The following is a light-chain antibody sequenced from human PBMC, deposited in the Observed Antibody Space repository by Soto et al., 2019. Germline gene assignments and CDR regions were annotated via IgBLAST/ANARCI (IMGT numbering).Light chain of an antibody. CDR3: QQYNSHSFYT. V-gene: IGKV1-5*03. CDR1: QEIGSF. Sequence: DIQMTQSPSTLSASVGDRVTVTCRASQEIGSFLAWYQQKPGKAPKLLIYLASRLDSGVPSRFSGSGSGTEFTLTISGLQPDDFATYFCQQYNSHSFYTFGQGTKLEI. J-gene: IGKJ2*01. CDR2: LAS.